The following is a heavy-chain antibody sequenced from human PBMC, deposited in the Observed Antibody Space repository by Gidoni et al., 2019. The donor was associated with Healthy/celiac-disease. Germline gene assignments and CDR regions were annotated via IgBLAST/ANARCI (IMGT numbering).Heavy chain of an antibody. D-gene: IGHD2-15*01. V-gene: IGHV4-39*01. CDR2: IYYSGST. CDR3: ARGVAATPFDY. Sequence: QLPLQESGPGLVKPSETLSLTCTVSGGSISSSSYYWGWIRQPPGKGLEWIGSIYYSGSTYYNPSLKSRVTISVDTSKNQFSLKLSSVTAADTAVYYCARGVAATPFDYWGQGTLVTVSS. CDR1: GGSISSSSYY. J-gene: IGHJ4*02.